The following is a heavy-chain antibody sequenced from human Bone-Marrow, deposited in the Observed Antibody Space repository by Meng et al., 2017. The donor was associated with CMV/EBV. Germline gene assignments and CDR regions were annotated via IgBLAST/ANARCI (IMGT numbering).Heavy chain of an antibody. CDR2: IYSGGSST. D-gene: IGHD3-3*01. CDR3: AKEENSGFLEWLSY. CDR1: GFTFSSYA. V-gene: IGHV3-23*03. Sequence: GESLKISGAASGFTFSSYAMSWVRQAPGKGLEWVSVIYSGGSSTYYADSVKGRFTISRDNSKNTLYLQMNSLRAEDTAVYYCAKEENSGFLEWLSYWGQGSLVTFSS. J-gene: IGHJ4*02.